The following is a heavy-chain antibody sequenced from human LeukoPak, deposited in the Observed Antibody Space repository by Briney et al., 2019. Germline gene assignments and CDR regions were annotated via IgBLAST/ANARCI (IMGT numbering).Heavy chain of an antibody. D-gene: IGHD3-22*01. CDR3: ARDGLYDSSGYYMDS. J-gene: IGHJ4*02. V-gene: IGHV4-59*01. CDR2: IYYSGGT. Sequence: SETLSLTCTVSGGAISSYYWSWIRQPPGKGLEWIGYIYYSGGTKYNPSLMSRVTISVDRARNQFSLSLRSVTAANTAVYYCARDGLYDSSGYYMDSWGQGTLVIVSS. CDR1: GGAISSYY.